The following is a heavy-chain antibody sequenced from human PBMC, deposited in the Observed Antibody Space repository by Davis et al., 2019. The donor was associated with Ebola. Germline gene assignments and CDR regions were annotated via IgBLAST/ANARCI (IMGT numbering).Heavy chain of an antibody. Sequence: ASVKVSCKASGYTFITYGISWVRQAPGRGLEWMGWISAYNGNTNYAQKLQGRVTMTTDTSTTTAYMDLRSLRSDDTAVYYCARLAVPGLFDYWGQGTLVTVSS. CDR2: ISAYNGNT. CDR3: ARLAVPGLFDY. D-gene: IGHD2-2*01. CDR1: GYTFITYG. J-gene: IGHJ4*02. V-gene: IGHV1-18*01.